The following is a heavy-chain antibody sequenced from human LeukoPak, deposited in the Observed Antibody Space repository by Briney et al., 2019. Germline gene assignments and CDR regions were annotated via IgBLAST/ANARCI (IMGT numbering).Heavy chain of an antibody. CDR2: IVYDGSEK. CDR1: GFTFSRHP. D-gene: IGHD6-19*01. J-gene: IGHJ4*02. CDR3: AKDPRTGAVSGIFYFDY. V-gene: IGHV3-30*04. Sequence: GGSLRLSCAASGFTFSRHPMHWVRQAPGKGLEWVAVIVYDGSEKYYKESVKGRFTISKDNSKNTLYLQMDSLRPEDTAVYYCAKDPRTGAVSGIFYFDYWGQGTLLTVSS.